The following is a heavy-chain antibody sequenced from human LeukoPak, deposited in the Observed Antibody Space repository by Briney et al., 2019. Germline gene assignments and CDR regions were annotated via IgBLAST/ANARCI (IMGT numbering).Heavy chain of an antibody. J-gene: IGHJ6*02. Sequence: GGSLRLSCAASGFTFSSYGMHWVRQAPGKGLEWVAFIRYDGSNEYYADSVKGRFTISRDNSKNTLYLQMNSLRAEDTAVYYCAKDLYPDYFNYGMDVWGQGTTVTVSS. CDR2: IRYDGSNE. D-gene: IGHD2/OR15-2a*01. CDR3: AKDLYPDYFNYGMDV. CDR1: GFTFSSYG. V-gene: IGHV3-30*02.